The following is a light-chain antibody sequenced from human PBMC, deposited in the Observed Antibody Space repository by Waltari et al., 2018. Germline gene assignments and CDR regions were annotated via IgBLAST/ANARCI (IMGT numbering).Light chain of an antibody. CDR1: QSVSSNY. CDR2: GAS. CDR3: HQYGSSPPT. V-gene: IGKV3-20*01. Sequence: DIVLTQSPGTLSLSPGERATLHCRASQSVSSNYFAWYQQKPGQAPRLLIYGASSRATGIPDRFSGSGSGTDFTLTISRLEPEDFAVYYCHQYGSSPPTFGQGTKVEIK. J-gene: IGKJ1*01.